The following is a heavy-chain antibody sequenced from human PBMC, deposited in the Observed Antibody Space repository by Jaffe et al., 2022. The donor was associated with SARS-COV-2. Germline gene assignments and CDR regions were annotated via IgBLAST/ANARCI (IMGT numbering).Heavy chain of an antibody. J-gene: IGHJ6*02. CDR3: ARDLTIMDYYDSSGPSAYYYYGMDV. Sequence: QVQLVQSGAEVKKPGASVKVSCKASGYTFTSYAMHWVRQAPGQRLEWMGWINAGNGNTKYSQKFQGRVTITRDTSASTAYMELSSLRSEDTAVYYCARDLTIMDYYDSSGPSAYYYYGMDVWGQGTTVTVSS. V-gene: IGHV1-3*01. D-gene: IGHD3-22*01. CDR1: GYTFTSYA. CDR2: INAGNGNT.